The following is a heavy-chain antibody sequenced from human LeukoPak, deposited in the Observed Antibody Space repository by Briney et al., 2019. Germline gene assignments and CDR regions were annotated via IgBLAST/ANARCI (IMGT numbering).Heavy chain of an antibody. CDR3: ATGYSYGYSLGY. D-gene: IGHD5-18*01. CDR1: GDSITTHY. Sequence: SETLSLTCTVSGDSITTHYWSWVRQPPGKGLEWIGEIYHSGSTNYNPSLKSRVTISVDKSKNQFSLKLSSVTAADTAVYYCATGYSYGYSLGYWGQGTLVTVSS. J-gene: IGHJ4*02. CDR2: IYHSGST. V-gene: IGHV4-4*02.